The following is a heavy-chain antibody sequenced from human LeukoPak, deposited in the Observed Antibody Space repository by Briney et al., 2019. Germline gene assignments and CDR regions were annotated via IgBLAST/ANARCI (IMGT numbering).Heavy chain of an antibody. Sequence: SETLSLTCTVSGGSISSNYWSWIRQPPGKGLEWIGYIYYSGSSNYNPSLKSRVTISVDTSKNQFSLKLSSVTAADTAVYYCARDRGIAVASDYWGQGTLVTVSS. J-gene: IGHJ4*02. V-gene: IGHV4-59*12. D-gene: IGHD6-19*01. CDR1: GGSISSNY. CDR2: IYYSGSS. CDR3: ARDRGIAVASDY.